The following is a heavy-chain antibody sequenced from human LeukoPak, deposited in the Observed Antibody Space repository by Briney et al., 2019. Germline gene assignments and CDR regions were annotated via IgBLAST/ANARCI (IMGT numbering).Heavy chain of an antibody. CDR2: ISYDGSNK. D-gene: IGHD2-2*01. J-gene: IGHJ4*02. CDR3: AKDPEDIVVVPAALGDY. CDR1: GFTFSSYA. Sequence: PGGSLRLSCAASGFTFSSYAMHWVRQAPGKGLEWVAVISYDGSNKYYADSVKGRFTISRDNSKNTLYLQMNSLRAEDTAVYYCAKDPEDIVVVPAALGDYWGQGTLVTVSS. V-gene: IGHV3-30-3*01.